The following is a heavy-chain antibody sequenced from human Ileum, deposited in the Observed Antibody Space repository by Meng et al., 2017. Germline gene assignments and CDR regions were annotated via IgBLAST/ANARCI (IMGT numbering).Heavy chain of an antibody. Sequence: GESPKISCAASGFRFDDAWMSWVRQAPGKGLEWIGRIRSKAAGGITEYIAPVKGRFTISRDDSKNTMYLQMNSLKTDDTAVYYCTTTYGSGPWGQGTLVTVSS. CDR2: IRSKAAGGIT. V-gene: IGHV3-15*01. CDR1: GFRFDDAW. D-gene: IGHD2-15*01. J-gene: IGHJ5*02. CDR3: TTTYGSGP.